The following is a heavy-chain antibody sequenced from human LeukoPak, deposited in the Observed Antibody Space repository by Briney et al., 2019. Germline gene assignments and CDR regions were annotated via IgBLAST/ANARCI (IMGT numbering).Heavy chain of an antibody. CDR1: GGSISSGGYS. CDR3: ARNGDYYEKSGYYYLFDF. J-gene: IGHJ4*02. CDR2: TYHSGST. Sequence: SETLSLTCAVSGGSISSGGYSWSWIRQPPGKGLEWIGYTYHSGSTYYNPSLKSRVTISVDRSKNQFSLKLSSVTAADTAVYYCARNGDYYEKSGYYYLFDFWGQGTLVTVSS. D-gene: IGHD3-22*01. V-gene: IGHV4-30-2*02.